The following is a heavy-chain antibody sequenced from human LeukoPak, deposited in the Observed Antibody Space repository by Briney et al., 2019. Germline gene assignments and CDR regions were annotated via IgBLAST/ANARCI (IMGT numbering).Heavy chain of an antibody. CDR1: GFTFSNYW. J-gene: IGHJ4*02. Sequence: GGSLRLSCAASGFTFSNYWLHWVRQAPGKGLEWVSYISSSSGIIYADSVKGRCTVSRDNAKNSLYLQMNSLRDDDTGVYYCAFQDGGIVYWGQGTLVTVSS. D-gene: IGHD4-23*01. V-gene: IGHV3-48*02. CDR2: ISSSSGI. CDR3: AFQDGGIVY.